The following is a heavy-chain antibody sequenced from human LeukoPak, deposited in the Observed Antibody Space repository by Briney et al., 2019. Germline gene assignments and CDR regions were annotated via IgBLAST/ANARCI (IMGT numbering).Heavy chain of an antibody. Sequence: SETLSLTCAVSGGSISSSNWWSWVRQPPGKGLEWIGEIYHGRSTNYNPSLKSRVTISVDKSKNQFSLKLSSVTAADTAVYYCARSLAYYDFWSGYYGPNYFDYWGQGTLVTVSS. CDR3: ARSLAYYDFWSGYYGPNYFDY. J-gene: IGHJ4*02. V-gene: IGHV4-4*02. D-gene: IGHD3-3*01. CDR1: GGSISSSNW. CDR2: IYHGRST.